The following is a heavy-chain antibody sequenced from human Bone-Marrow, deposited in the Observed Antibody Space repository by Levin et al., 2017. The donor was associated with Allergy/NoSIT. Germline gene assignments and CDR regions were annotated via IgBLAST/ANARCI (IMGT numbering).Heavy chain of an antibody. J-gene: IGHJ4*02. CDR3: ARVVGVMIPAAIDY. D-gene: IGHD2-2*01. CDR1: GSSFSSGFH. V-gene: IGHV4-38-2*02. Sequence: SGGSLRLSCNVSGSSFSSGFHWGWIRQPPGKGLEWIGSIYHNGNTNYNPSLKSRVPVSLDTSKNQFSLRLSSVTAADTALYYCARVVGVMIPAAIDYWGQGTLVTVSS. CDR2: IYHNGNT.